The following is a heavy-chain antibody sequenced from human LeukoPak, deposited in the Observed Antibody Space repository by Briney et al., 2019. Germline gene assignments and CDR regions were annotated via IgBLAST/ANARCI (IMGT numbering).Heavy chain of an antibody. CDR3: AKDRGYYDFWSGYLGAFDY. V-gene: IGHV3-23*01. D-gene: IGHD3-3*01. CDR2: ISGSGGST. Sequence: PGGSLRLSCAASGFTFSSYAMSWVRQAPGKGLEWVSAISGSGGSTYYADSVKGRFTISRDNSKNTLYLQMNGLRAEDTAVYYCAKDRGYYDFWSGYLGAFDYWGQGTLVTVSS. CDR1: GFTFSSYA. J-gene: IGHJ4*02.